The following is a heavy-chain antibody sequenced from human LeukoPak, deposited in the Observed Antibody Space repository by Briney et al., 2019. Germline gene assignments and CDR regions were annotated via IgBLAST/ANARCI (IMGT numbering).Heavy chain of an antibody. D-gene: IGHD3-3*01. CDR2: INHSGST. CDR1: GGSFSGYY. V-gene: IGHV4-34*01. Sequence: PSETLSLTCAVYGGSFSGYYWSWIRQPPGKGLEWIGEINHSGSTNYNPSLKSRVTISVDTSKNQFSLKLRSVTAADTAVYYCARGLYYDFWSGYYTGGNFDYWGQGTLVTVSS. CDR3: ARGLYYDFWSGYYTGGNFDY. J-gene: IGHJ4*02.